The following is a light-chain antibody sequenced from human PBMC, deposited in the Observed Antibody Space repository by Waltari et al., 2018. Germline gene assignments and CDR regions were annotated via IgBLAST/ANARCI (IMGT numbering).Light chain of an antibody. J-gene: IGLJ2*01. CDR1: SGAIASNY. CDR3: QSYDSTNHGV. V-gene: IGLV6-57*01. CDR2: ENN. Sequence: FMLTQPHSVSESPGKTVTISCTRSSGAIASNYVQWYQQRPGTSPIALIYENNKRPHRVPDPFSGSIDSSSNSASLTISGLKTEDEADYYCQSYDSTNHGVFGGGTKLTVL.